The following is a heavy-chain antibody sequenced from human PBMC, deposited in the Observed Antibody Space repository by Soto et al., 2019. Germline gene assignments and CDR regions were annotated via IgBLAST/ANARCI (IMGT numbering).Heavy chain of an antibody. J-gene: IGHJ4*02. CDR1: GYSFTSYW. D-gene: IGHD3-22*01. CDR2: IYPGDSDT. Sequence: GESLKISCKGSGYSFTSYWIGWVRQMPGKGLEWMGIIYPGDSDTRYSPSFQGQVTISADKSISTAYLQWSSLKASDTAMYYCARHPNYYDSSGYYYAYWGQGTLVTVSS. V-gene: IGHV5-51*01. CDR3: ARHPNYYDSSGYYYAY.